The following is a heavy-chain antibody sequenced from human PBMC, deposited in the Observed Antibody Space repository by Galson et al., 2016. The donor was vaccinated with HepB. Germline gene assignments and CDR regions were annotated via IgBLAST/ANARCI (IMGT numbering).Heavy chain of an antibody. Sequence: SVKLSCKASGFTFGSFSINWVRQAPGQGLEWVAWINAGSGNTKYSQTFKGRVTITRDTFASTAYIELSNLRHEDTAEYCGARVAVRAYVNWFDPWGQGTPVTVSS. CDR1: GFTFGSFS. CDR3: ARVAVRAYVNWFDP. J-gene: IGHJ5*02. CDR2: INAGSGNT. D-gene: IGHD2-2*01. V-gene: IGHV1-3*01.